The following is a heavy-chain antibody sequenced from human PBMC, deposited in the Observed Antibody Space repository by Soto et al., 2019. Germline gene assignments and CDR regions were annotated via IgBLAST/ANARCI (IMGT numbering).Heavy chain of an antibody. CDR3: ARDLAVGLVDY. CDR1: GYTFTSYG. V-gene: IGHV1-18*01. Sequence: QVQLVQSGAEVKKPGASVKVSCKASGYTFTSYGISWVRQAPGQGLEWMGWISAYNGNTKYTQKLQGRVAMTTDTSTSTGYMELRSLRSDDTAVYYCARDLAVGLVDYWGQGTLVTVSS. CDR2: ISAYNGNT. D-gene: IGHD6-19*01. J-gene: IGHJ4*02.